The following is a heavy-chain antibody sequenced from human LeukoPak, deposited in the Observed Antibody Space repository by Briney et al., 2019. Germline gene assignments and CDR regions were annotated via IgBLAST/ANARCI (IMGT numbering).Heavy chain of an antibody. J-gene: IGHJ3*02. Sequence: GGSLRLSCVASGFTVSSNYMSWVRQAPGKGLEWVSVIYSGGSTYYADSVKGRFTISRDNSKNTLYLQMNSLRAEDTAVYYCARSRSPGAFDIWGQGTMVTVSS. D-gene: IGHD1-14*01. V-gene: IGHV3-53*01. CDR1: GFTVSSNY. CDR2: IYSGGST. CDR3: ARSRSPGAFDI.